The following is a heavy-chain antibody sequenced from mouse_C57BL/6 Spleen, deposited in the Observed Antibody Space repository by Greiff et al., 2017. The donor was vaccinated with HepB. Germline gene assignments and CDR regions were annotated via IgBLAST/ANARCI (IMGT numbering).Heavy chain of an antibody. D-gene: IGHD2-3*01. V-gene: IGHV5-4*01. Sequence: DVMLVESGGGLVKPGGSLKLSCAASGFTFSSYAMSWVRQTPEKRLEWVASISDGGSYTYYPDNVKGRSTISRDNATNNLYLQMSHLKSEDTAMYDCERDWGGNDGYYDAMDYWGQGTSVTVSS. CDR3: ERDWGGNDGYYDAMDY. J-gene: IGHJ4*01. CDR1: GFTFSSYA. CDR2: ISDGGSYT.